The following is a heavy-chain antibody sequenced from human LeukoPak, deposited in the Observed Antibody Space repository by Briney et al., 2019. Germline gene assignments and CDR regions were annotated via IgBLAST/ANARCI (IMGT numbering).Heavy chain of an antibody. V-gene: IGHV3-23*01. CDR2: ISGSGGST. D-gene: IGHD6-19*01. J-gene: IGHJ4*02. Sequence: GSLRLSCAASGFTFSSYAMSWVRQAPGKGLEWVSAISGSGGSTYYADSVKGRFTISRDNARNSLYLQMNNLRAEDTAVYYCASLPWLVRWIYYWGQGTLVTVSS. CDR1: GFTFSSYA. CDR3: ASLPWLVRWIYY.